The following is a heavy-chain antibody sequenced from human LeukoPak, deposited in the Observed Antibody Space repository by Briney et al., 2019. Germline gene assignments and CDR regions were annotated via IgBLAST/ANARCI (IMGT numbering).Heavy chain of an antibody. CDR3: ANSLGAIVAAFYFDWLWFDY. CDR1: GFTFSSYA. V-gene: IGHV3-23*01. Sequence: GGSLRLSCAASGFTFSSYAMSWVRQAPGKGPEWVSAISGSGGSTYYADSVKGRFTISRDNSKNTLYLQMNGLRAEDTAVYYCANSLGAIVAAFYFDWLWFDYWGQGTLVTVSS. CDR2: ISGSGGST. D-gene: IGHD3-9*01. J-gene: IGHJ4*02.